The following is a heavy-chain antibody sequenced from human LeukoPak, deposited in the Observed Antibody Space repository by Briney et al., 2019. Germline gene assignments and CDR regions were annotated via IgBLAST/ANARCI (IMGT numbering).Heavy chain of an antibody. V-gene: IGHV3-11*01. CDR2: ISTGGSTI. J-gene: IGHJ5*02. CDR1: GFKFSDYC. CDR3: ARVRSYNWFDP. Sequence: GGSLRLSCATSGFKFSDYCMSWIRQAPGKGLEWVSYISTGGSTIYYADSVKGRFTISRDNAKNSLYLQMNSLRAEDTALYYCARVRSYNWFDPWCQGTLVTVSS.